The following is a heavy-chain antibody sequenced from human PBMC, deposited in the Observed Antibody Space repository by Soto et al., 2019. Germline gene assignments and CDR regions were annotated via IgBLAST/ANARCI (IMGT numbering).Heavy chain of an antibody. D-gene: IGHD2-8*01. CDR2: ISHDGRIK. CDR1: EFTFNRHA. CDR3: PRVSGHVYATLHGPFDY. V-gene: IGHV3-30*04. Sequence: QVQLVESGGGVVQPGRSLRLSCAASEFTFNRHAMHWVRQAPGKGQEWVAVISHDGRIKYYADSVKGRFTISRDNSMNTLDLQMNSLRAEDTAIYFCPRVSGHVYATLHGPFDYWGQGTLVTVSS. J-gene: IGHJ4*02.